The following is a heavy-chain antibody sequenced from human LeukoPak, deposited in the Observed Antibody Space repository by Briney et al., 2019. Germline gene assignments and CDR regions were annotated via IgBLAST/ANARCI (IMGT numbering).Heavy chain of an antibody. Sequence: GGSLRLSCAASGFTFSDYYMSWIRQAPGKGLEWVSYISSSGSTIYYADSVKGRFTISRDNAKNSLYLEMNSLRAEDTAVYYCATFPTYYDILTGYLDYWGQGTLVTVSS. CDR2: ISSSGSTI. CDR1: GFTFSDYY. CDR3: ATFPTYYDILTGYLDY. J-gene: IGHJ4*02. D-gene: IGHD3-9*01. V-gene: IGHV3-11*01.